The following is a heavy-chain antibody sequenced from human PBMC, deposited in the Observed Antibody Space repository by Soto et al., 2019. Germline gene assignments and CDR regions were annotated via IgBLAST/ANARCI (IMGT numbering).Heavy chain of an antibody. CDR3: ARLPSIVVVTLMDV. CDR1: GGSISGYY. CDR2: IYHGGNT. D-gene: IGHD2-21*02. J-gene: IGHJ6*02. V-gene: IGHV4-59*01. Sequence: SETLSLTCTVSGGSISGYYWSWIRQPPGKGLEWIAFIYHGGNTNYNPSLKSRVTISVDTSKNQFSLRLSSVTAADTAVYYCARLPSIVVVTLMDVWGQGTTVTVSS.